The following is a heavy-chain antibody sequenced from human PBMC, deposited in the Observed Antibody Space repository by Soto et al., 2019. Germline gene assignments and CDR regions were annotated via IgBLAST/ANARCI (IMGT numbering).Heavy chain of an antibody. CDR1: GGSISSGGYY. V-gene: IGHV4-31*03. Sequence: ASETLSLTCTVSGGSISSGGYYWSWIRQHPGKGLEWIGYIYYSGSTYYNPSLKSRVTISVDTSKNQFSLKLSSVTAADTAVYYCARRAMVRGVIIFDYWGQGTLVTVSS. D-gene: IGHD3-10*01. J-gene: IGHJ4*02. CDR3: ARRAMVRGVIIFDY. CDR2: IYYSGST.